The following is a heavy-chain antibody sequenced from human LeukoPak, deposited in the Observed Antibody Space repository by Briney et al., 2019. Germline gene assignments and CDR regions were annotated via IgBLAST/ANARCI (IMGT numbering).Heavy chain of an antibody. D-gene: IGHD6-13*01. V-gene: IGHV4-39*01. CDR3: ARPGIAAAVIPFDY. J-gene: IGHJ4*02. CDR2: IYYSGST. Sequence: SETLSLTCTVSGGSISSSSYYWGWIRQPPGKGLEWIGSIYYSGSTYYNPSLKSRVTISVDTSKNQFSLKLSSVTAADTAVYYCARPGIAAAVIPFDYWGQGTLVTVSS. CDR1: GGSISSSSYY.